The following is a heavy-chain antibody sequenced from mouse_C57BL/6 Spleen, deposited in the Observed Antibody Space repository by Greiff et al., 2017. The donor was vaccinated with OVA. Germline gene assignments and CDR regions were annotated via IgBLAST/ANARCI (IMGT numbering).Heavy chain of an antibody. CDR3: ARGGLYYDYDGEVMDY. Sequence: QVQLQQSGAELARPGASVKLSCKASGYTFTSYGISWVKQRTGQGLEWIGEIYPRSGNTYYNEKFKGKATLTADKSSSTAYMELRSLTSEDSAVYFCARGGLYYDYDGEVMDYWGQGTSVTVSS. V-gene: IGHV1-81*01. D-gene: IGHD2-4*01. J-gene: IGHJ4*01. CDR2: IYPRSGNT. CDR1: GYTFTSYG.